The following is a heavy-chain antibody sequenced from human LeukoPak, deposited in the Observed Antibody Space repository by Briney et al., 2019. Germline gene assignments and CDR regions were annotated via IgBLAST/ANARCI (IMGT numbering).Heavy chain of an antibody. D-gene: IGHD3-10*01. V-gene: IGHV3-11*01. CDR1: GFTFSDYY. CDR3: ASLFGSGSYYNKPYYYGMDV. J-gene: IGHJ6*02. CDR2: ISSSGSTI. Sequence: GGSLRLSCAASGFTFSDYYMSWIRQAPGKGLEGVSYISSSGSTIYYADSVKGRFTISRDNAKNSLYLQMNSLRAEDTAVYYCASLFGSGSYYNKPYYYGMDVWGQGTTVTVSS.